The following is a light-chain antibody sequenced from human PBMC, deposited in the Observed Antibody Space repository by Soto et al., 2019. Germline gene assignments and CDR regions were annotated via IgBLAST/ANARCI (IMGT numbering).Light chain of an antibody. V-gene: IGLV1-44*01. CDR3: ASWEDYWNGWV. CDR2: AND. Sequence: QSALTQPPSASGTPGQRITISCSGTNSNIGSNTVNWYQQVPGSAPKLVIFANDQRPSGVPDRFSGSKSGFSASLAISGLQSDDEATYLCASWEDYWNGWVFGGGTKLTVL. J-gene: IGLJ3*02. CDR1: NSNIGSNT.